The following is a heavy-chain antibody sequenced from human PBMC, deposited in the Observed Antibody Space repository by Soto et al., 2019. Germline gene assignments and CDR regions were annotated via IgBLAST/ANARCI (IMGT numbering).Heavy chain of an antibody. Sequence: GGSLRLYCAASGFTFSSYGMTWVRQAPGKGLEWVSSISGSGGSSYYADSVRGRFPISRDNSKNTLYLQMNSLRAEDTAVYYCAKTPDLGSSFYSEKWGQGTLVTVSS. CDR2: ISGSGGSS. CDR3: AKTPDLGSSFYSEK. J-gene: IGHJ4*02. CDR1: GFTFSSYG. D-gene: IGHD6-6*01. V-gene: IGHV3-23*01.